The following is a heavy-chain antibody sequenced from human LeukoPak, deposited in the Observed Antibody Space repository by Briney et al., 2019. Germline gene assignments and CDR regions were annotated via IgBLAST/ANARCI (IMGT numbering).Heavy chain of an antibody. V-gene: IGHV3-23*01. CDR3: ARELVSLGTGYFDL. CDR1: GSTFGTYG. CDR2: ITGSSTWT. D-gene: IGHD7-27*01. Sequence: GGSLRLSCEASGSTFGTYGMTWVRHAPGKGLEWVSGITGSSTWTYYADSVRGRFTISRDNSKNTLHLQMNNLTADDTAIYYCARELVSLGTGYFDLWGRGTLVTVSS. J-gene: IGHJ2*01.